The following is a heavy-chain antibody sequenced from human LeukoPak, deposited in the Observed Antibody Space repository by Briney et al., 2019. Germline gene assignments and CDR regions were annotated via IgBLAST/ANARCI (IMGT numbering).Heavy chain of an antibody. CDR1: GFTFSTYW. Sequence: GGSLRLSCSASGFTFSTYWMSWVRQAPGKGLEWVSYISSSSSTIYYADSVKGRFTISRDNAKNSLYLQMNSLRAEDTAVYYCAGPVVTPGRWYFDLWGRGTLVTVSS. CDR3: AGPVVTPGRWYFDL. CDR2: ISSSSSTI. V-gene: IGHV3-48*01. D-gene: IGHD4-23*01. J-gene: IGHJ2*01.